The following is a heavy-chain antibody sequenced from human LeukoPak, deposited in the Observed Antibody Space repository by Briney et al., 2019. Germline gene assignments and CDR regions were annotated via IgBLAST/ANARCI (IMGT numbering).Heavy chain of an antibody. V-gene: IGHV1-18*01. J-gene: IGHJ4*02. CDR1: GYTFINYG. CDR3: ARGIIGYYFDY. Sequence: ASVKVTCKASGYTFINYGISWVRQAPGQGLEWMGWITPYNGNANYAQKLQGRVTMTTDTSTSTAYMELRSLRSDDTAVYYCARGIIGYYFDYWGQGTLVTVSS. D-gene: IGHD2-15*01. CDR2: ITPYNGNA.